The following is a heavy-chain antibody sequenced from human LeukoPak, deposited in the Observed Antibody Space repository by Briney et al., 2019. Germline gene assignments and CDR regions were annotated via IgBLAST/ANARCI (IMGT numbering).Heavy chain of an antibody. CDR2: IYYSGST. J-gene: IGHJ4*03. Sequence: SEKESLTCTVSGGSVSSDSYYWSWIRQPPEKGLEWIGYIYYSGSTNYNPSLKSRVTISVDTSKNHFSLKLSSVTAADTAVYYCAKVDYYGSWSPFDYWGNGIIVSSSS. CDR3: AKVDYYGSWSPFDY. D-gene: IGHD3-10*01. V-gene: IGHV4-61*03. CDR1: GGSVSSDSYY.